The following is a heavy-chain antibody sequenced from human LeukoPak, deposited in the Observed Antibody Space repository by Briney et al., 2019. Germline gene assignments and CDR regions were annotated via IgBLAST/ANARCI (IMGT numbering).Heavy chain of an antibody. CDR2: IYHSGST. V-gene: IGHV4-61*01. Sequence: ASETLSLTCTVSGASVSGSPYYWGWIRQPPGKGLEWIGYIYHSGSTKYNPSLKSRVTISVDTSKNQFSLKLSSVTAVDTAVYYCARGPVGGATYYDGDAFDIWGQGTMVTVSS. D-gene: IGHD1-26*01. CDR1: GASVSGSPYY. CDR3: ARGPVGGATYYDGDAFDI. J-gene: IGHJ3*02.